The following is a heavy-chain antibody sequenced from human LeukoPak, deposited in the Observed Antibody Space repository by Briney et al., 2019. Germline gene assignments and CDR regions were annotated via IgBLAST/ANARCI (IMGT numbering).Heavy chain of an antibody. D-gene: IGHD1-26*01. V-gene: IGHV3-30*04. Sequence: GGSLRLSCAASGFTFSSYAMHWVRQAPGKGLEWVAVISYDGSNKYYADSVKGRFTISRDNSKNTLYLQMNSLRAEDTAVYYCARRRYSGSSQHFDYWGQGTLVTVSS. CDR3: ARRRYSGSSQHFDY. CDR1: GFTFSSYA. J-gene: IGHJ4*02. CDR2: ISYDGSNK.